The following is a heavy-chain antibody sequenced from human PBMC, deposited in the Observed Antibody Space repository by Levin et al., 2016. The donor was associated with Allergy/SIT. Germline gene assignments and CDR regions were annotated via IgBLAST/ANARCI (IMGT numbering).Heavy chain of an antibody. CDR2: IFPGDSDT. D-gene: IGHD5-18*01. J-gene: IGHJ4*02. CDR3: VRQRISIDTAFDY. V-gene: IGHV5-51*01. CDR1: GYSFTSYW. Sequence: GESLKISCKGSGYSFTSYWIGWVRQMPGKGLEWMGIIFPGDSDTRYSPSFQGQVTISADKSISTAYLQWSSLQASDTAMYYCVRQRISIDTAFDYWGQGTLVTVSS.